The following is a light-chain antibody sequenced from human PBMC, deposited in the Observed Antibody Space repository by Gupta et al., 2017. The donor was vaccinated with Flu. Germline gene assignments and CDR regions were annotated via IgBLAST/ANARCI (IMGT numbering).Light chain of an antibody. V-gene: IGKV2-30*01. CDR2: QVS. J-gene: IGKJ1*01. CDR1: QSLVYVDGTTF. Sequence: DVVMTQKPLPLPVTLGQPASISCRSSQSLVYVDGTTFLSWFHQRPGQSPRRLIYQVSRRDSGVPDRFSGSGSGTDFTLTISRVEAEDVGVYYCMQGTHWLWTFGQGTRVEIK. CDR3: MQGTHWLWT.